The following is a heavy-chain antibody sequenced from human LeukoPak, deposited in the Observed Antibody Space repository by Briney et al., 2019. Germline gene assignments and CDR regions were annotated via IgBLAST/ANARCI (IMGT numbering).Heavy chain of an antibody. V-gene: IGHV4-4*09. J-gene: IGHJ6*03. CDR2: IYTSGST. Sequence: KPSETVSLTCTVSGGSISSYYWSWIRQPPGKGLEWIGYIYTSGSTNYNPSLKSRVTISVDTSKNQFSLKLSSVTAADTAVYYCARHYGSSIAAKYYYYMDVWGKGTTVTVSS. D-gene: IGHD6-6*01. CDR1: GGSISSYY. CDR3: ARHYGSSIAAKYYYYMDV.